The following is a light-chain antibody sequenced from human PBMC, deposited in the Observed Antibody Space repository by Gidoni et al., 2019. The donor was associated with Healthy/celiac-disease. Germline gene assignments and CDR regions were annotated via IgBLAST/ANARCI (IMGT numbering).Light chain of an antibody. CDR1: ALPKQY. CDR2: KDS. J-gene: IGLJ3*02. V-gene: IGLV3-25*02. CDR3: QSADSSGTFRV. Sequence: SYELTQRPSVSVSPGQTARITCSGDALPKQYAYWYQQKPGHAPVLVLYKDSERPSVIPYRFSGASSVTTVTLTISGVQAEDEADYYCQSADSSGTFRVFGGGTKLTVL.